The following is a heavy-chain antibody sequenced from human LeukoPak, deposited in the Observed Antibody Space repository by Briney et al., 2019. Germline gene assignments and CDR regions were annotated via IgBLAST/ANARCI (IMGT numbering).Heavy chain of an antibody. CDR3: ARQSRDGDYIAKLFDY. Sequence: SETLSLTCTVSGGSLSNYYWSWIRQPPGKGLEWIGYIYYSGSINYDPSLKSRVTISVDMSKNQFSLQLSSVTAADTAVYYCARQSRDGDYIAKLFDYWGQGTLVTVSS. D-gene: IGHD4-17*01. CDR2: IYYSGSI. J-gene: IGHJ4*02. V-gene: IGHV4-59*08. CDR1: GGSLSNYY.